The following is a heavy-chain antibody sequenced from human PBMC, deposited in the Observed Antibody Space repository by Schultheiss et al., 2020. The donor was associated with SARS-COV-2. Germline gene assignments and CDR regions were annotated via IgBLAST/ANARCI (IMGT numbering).Heavy chain of an antibody. D-gene: IGHD3-22*01. CDR2: IYYSGST. Sequence: SETLSLTCTVSGGSISSYYWSWIRQPAGKGLEWIGRIYYSGSTNYNPSLKSRVTISVDTSKNQFSLKLSSVTAADTAVYYCARVHYYVGDWFDPWSQGTLVTVSS. CDR1: GGSISSYY. V-gene: IGHV4-4*07. J-gene: IGHJ5*02. CDR3: ARVHYYVGDWFDP.